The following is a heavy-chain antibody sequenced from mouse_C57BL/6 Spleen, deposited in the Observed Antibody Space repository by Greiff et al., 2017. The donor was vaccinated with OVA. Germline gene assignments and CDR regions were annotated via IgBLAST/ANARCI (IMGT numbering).Heavy chain of an antibody. Sequence: VKLMESGPGLVQPSQSLSITCTVSGFSLTSYGVHWVRQSPGKGLEWLGVIWSGGSTDYNAAFISRLSISKDNSKSQVFFKMNSLQADDTAIYYCARNNAYYRGYFDYWGQGTTLTVSS. D-gene: IGHD2-12*01. CDR3: ARNNAYYRGYFDY. CDR2: IWSGGST. V-gene: IGHV2-2*01. CDR1: GFSLTSYG. J-gene: IGHJ2*01.